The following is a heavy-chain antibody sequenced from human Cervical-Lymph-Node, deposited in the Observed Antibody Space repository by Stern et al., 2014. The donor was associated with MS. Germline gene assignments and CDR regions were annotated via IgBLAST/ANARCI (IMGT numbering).Heavy chain of an antibody. V-gene: IGHV1-69*12. CDR3: ALSSETSDRWYSLGYDL. CDR1: GGTFSKFP. J-gene: IGHJ5*02. Sequence: QVQLVQSGAEVTKPGSSVKVSCKASGGTFSKFPSSWVRQAPGQGLEWLAGIFPVYGTPTYAQEFRGMVTITADVSTSTVYMELSSLRSDDTAVYYCALSSETSDRWYSLGYDLWGQGTLVTVSS. CDR2: IFPVYGTP. D-gene: IGHD6-13*01.